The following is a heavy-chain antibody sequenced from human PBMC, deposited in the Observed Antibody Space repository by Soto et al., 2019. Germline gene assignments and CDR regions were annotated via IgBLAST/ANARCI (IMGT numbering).Heavy chain of an antibody. V-gene: IGHV1-69*13. D-gene: IGHD2-15*01. CDR3: ARVPSHKYCSSSSCYGWWFDP. CDR2: SMPISATA. J-gene: IGHJ5*02. Sequence: ASVKVSCKTSGGTFSNHAISWVRQAPGQGLEWMGGSMPISATANYAQKFQGRVTISADESTSTFYMQLSSLRSEDTAVYYCARVPSHKYCSSSSCYGWWFDPWGQGTRVTVSS. CDR1: GGTFSNHA.